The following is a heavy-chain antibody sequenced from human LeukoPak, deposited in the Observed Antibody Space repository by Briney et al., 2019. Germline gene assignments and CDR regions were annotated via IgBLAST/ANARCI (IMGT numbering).Heavy chain of an antibody. J-gene: IGHJ4*02. V-gene: IGHV4-39*01. D-gene: IGHD6-19*01. CDR1: GGSISSSSYY. Sequence: SETLSLTCTVSGGSISSSSYYWGWIRQPPGKGLEWIGSIYYSGSTYYNPSLKSRVTISVDTSKNQFSLKLSSVTAADTAVYYCARLTGKAVAQKWGQGTLVTVSS. CDR2: IYYSGST. CDR3: ARLTGKAVAQK.